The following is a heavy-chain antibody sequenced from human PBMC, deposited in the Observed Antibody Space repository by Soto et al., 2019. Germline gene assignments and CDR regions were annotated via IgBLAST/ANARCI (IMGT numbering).Heavy chain of an antibody. V-gene: IGHV4-39*01. Sequence: PSEALFFSCTVSGSSISYGNYYWGSVRQPPGKELEWVGSIYYSGSTYYNPSLKSRVTISVDTSKNQFSLKLSSVTAADTAVYYCARLYYYDSSPAAFDIWGQGTMVT. CDR1: GSSISYGNYY. CDR3: ARLYYYDSSPAAFDI. D-gene: IGHD3-22*01. J-gene: IGHJ3*02. CDR2: IYYSGST.